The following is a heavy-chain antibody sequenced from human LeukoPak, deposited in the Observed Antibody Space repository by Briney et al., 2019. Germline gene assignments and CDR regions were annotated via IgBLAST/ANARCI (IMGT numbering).Heavy chain of an antibody. D-gene: IGHD2-8*02. CDR2: IYYSGST. V-gene: IGHV4-39*07. CDR1: GGSISSSSYY. J-gene: IGHJ6*03. Sequence: SETLSLTCTVSGGSISSSSYYWGWIRQPPGKGLEWIGSIYYSGSTYYNPSLKSRVTISVDTSKNQFSLKLSSVTAADTAVYFCARRRGQSSGPSYYYFYMDVWGKGTTVTVSS. CDR3: ARRRGQSSGPSYYYFYMDV.